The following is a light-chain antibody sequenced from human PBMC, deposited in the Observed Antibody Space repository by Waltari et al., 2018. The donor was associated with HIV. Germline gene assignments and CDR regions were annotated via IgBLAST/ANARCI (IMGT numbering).Light chain of an antibody. CDR3: SSYTISSTVV. CDR2: DVT. V-gene: IGLV2-14*03. J-gene: IGLJ2*01. CDR1: GSDIGGYNY. Sequence: QSALTQSASVSGSPGQSITISCTGTGSDIGGYNYVSWYQQQPGKAPKLWIYDVTDRPSGISDRFSGSKSGNTASLTISGLQAEDEADYYCSSYTISSTVVFGGGTKLTVL.